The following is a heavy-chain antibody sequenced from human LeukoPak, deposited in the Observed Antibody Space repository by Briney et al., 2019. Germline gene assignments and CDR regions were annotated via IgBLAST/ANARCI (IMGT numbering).Heavy chain of an antibody. CDR1: GFTFSTYA. V-gene: IGHV3-64D*06. CDR3: VKDLPSGGGVDY. D-gene: IGHD3-10*01. CDR2: ISRNGGRT. J-gene: IGHJ4*02. Sequence: GGSLRLSCSASGFTFSTYAVHWVRQAPGKGLEYVSAISRNGGRTYYADSVKGRFTISRDNSKNTLYLQMRAEDTAVYYCVKDLPSGGGVDYWGQGTLVTVSS.